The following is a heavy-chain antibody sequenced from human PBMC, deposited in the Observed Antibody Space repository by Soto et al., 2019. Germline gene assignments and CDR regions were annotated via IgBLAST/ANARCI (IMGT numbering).Heavy chain of an antibody. CDR2: IYYSGST. V-gene: IGHV4-59*01. D-gene: IGHD3-22*01. CDR1: GGSISSYY. J-gene: IGHJ3*02. CDR3: ERERITMIVDGAFDI. Sequence: SETLSLTCTVSGGSISSYYWSWIRQPPGKGLEWIGYIYYSGSTNYNPSLKSRVTISVDTSKNQFSLKLSSVTAAETAVYYCERERITMIVDGAFDIWGQGTMVTVSS.